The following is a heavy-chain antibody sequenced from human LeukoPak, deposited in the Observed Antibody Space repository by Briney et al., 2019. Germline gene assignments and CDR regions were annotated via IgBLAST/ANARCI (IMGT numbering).Heavy chain of an antibody. CDR1: GGFNTHYY. J-gene: IGHJ4*02. CDR3: ARGQWLPVFDF. CDR2: FYHSGST. V-gene: IGHV4-59*01. Sequence: NSSETLSLTCSVSGGFNTHYYWSWLRQPPGKGLEWIGYFYHSGSTNYNPSLKSRVTISVDTSKDHFSLKLSSVTAADTAVYYCARGQWLPVFDFWGQGTLVTVSS. D-gene: IGHD3-22*01.